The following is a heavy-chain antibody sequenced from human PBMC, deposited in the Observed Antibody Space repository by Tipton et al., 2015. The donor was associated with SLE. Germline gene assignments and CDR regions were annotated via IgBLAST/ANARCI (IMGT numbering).Heavy chain of an antibody. CDR1: GFTFDDHA. V-gene: IGHV3-9*01. Sequence: SLRLSCAASGFTFDDHAMHWVRVAPGKGLEWVSGISWNSDTINYADSVRGRFSISRDNLKKSLYLQMDSLRPEDTAFYYCAKGSLVVVVSALDMWGQGTQVTVSS. J-gene: IGHJ3*02. CDR2: ISWNSDTI. D-gene: IGHD2-15*01. CDR3: AKGSLVVVVSALDM.